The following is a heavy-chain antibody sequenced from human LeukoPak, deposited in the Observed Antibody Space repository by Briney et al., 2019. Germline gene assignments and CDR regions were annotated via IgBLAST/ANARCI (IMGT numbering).Heavy chain of an antibody. Sequence: GGSLRLSCAVSGLTFSNLKMNWVRQAPGKGLEWVSYISAGGRTTFYADSVTGRFTISRDNAKNSLYLQMSSLRVEDTAVYYCARAIGGRAATIDYWGQGTLVTVSS. V-gene: IGHV3-48*03. CDR3: ARAIGGRAATIDY. CDR2: ISAGGRTT. CDR1: GLTFSNLK. D-gene: IGHD2-15*01. J-gene: IGHJ4*02.